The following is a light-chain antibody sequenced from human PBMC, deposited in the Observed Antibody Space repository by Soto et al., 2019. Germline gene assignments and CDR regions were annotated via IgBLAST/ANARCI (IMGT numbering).Light chain of an antibody. J-gene: IGLJ2*01. CDR2: EVS. CDR1: SSDVGSYNL. Sequence: QSALTQPASVSGSPGQSITISCTGTSSDVGSYNLVSWYQQHPGKAPKLMIYEVSKRPSGVSNRFSGPKSGNTASLTISGLQAEDEADYYCCSYAGSLVFGGGTKLTVL. V-gene: IGLV2-23*02. CDR3: CSYAGSLV.